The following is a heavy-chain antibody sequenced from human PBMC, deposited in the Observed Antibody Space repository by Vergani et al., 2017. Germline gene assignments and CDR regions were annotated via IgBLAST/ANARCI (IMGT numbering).Heavy chain of an antibody. J-gene: IGHJ2*01. V-gene: IGHV1-69*01. D-gene: IGHD2-2*01. CDR2: IIPILGTA. CDR1: GGTFSSYA. CDR3: ARRGDCSSTSCYGSSYWYFDL. Sequence: QVQLVQSGAEVKKPGSSVKVSCKASGGTFSSYAISWVRQAPGQGLEWMGGIIPILGTANYAQKFQGRVTITADESTSTAYMELSSLRSEDTAVYYCARRGDCSSTSCYGSSYWYFDLWGRGTLVTVSS.